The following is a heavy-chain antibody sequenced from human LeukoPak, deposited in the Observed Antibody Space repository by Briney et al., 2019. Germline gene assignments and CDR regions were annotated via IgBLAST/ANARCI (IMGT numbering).Heavy chain of an antibody. J-gene: IGHJ4*02. CDR2: ISSGSSTI. CDR3: LPLCSRTSCYPEDY. Sequence: GGSLRLSCTASGFTLSIYGMKWVRQAPGKGLEWVSSISSGSSTIYYADSVKGRFTISRDNAKNSLYLQMNSLRAEDTAIYYCLPLCSRTSCYPEDYRGQGTLVIVSS. D-gene: IGHD2-2*01. V-gene: IGHV3-21*01. CDR1: GFTLSIYG.